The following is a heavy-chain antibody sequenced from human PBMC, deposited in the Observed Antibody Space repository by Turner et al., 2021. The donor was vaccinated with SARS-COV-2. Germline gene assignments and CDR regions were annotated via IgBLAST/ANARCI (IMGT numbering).Heavy chain of an antibody. D-gene: IGHD2-2*02. J-gene: IGHJ6*02. CDR2: IWYDGSNK. CDR3: AMGGYCSSTSCYTDYYYYGMDV. V-gene: IGHV3-33*01. Sequence: QVQLVESGGGVVQPGRSLRLSCAASGFPFSIYGMHWVRQAPGKGLEWVAVIWYDGSNKYYADSVKGRFTISRDNSKNTLYLQMNSLRAEDTAVYNCAMGGYCSSTSCYTDYYYYGMDVWGQGTTVTVSS. CDR1: GFPFSIYG.